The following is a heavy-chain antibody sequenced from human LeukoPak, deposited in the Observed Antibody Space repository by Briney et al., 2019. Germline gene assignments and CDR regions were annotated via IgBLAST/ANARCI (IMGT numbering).Heavy chain of an antibody. V-gene: IGHV4-59*01. D-gene: IGHD1-26*01. J-gene: IGHJ4*02. Sequence: SETLSLTRIVSVGSLSSYYRSWIRQPPGKGLEWIGYTYYSRSTNYNPSLQCPVTISVETSKNQCSLKLSSVTAADTAVYYCARYSGSYMLWGQGTLVTVSS. CDR1: VGSLSSYY. CDR3: ARYSGSYML. CDR2: TYYSRST.